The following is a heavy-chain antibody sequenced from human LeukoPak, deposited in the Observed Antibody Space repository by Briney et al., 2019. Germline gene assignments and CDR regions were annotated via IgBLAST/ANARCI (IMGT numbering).Heavy chain of an antibody. V-gene: IGHV4-4*07. Sequence: SSETLSLTCTVSGGSISSYYWSWIRQPAGKGLEWIGRIYTSGSTNYNPSLKSRVTISVDTSKNQFSLKLSSVTAADTAVYYCARTLKQRITMVRGVTTPFDPWGQGTLVTVSS. CDR2: IYTSGST. J-gene: IGHJ5*02. CDR1: GGSISSYY. CDR3: ARTLKQRITMVRGVTTPFDP. D-gene: IGHD3-10*01.